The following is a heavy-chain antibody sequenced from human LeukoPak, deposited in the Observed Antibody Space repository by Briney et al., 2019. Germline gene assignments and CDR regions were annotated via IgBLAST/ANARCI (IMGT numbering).Heavy chain of an antibody. D-gene: IGHD2-2*01. Sequence: GGSLRLSCTASGFTFGDYAMSWFRQAPGKGLEWVGFIRSKAYGGTTEYAASVKGRFTISRDDSKSIAYLQMNSLKTEDTAVYYCTRFIVVVPAAIRWFDPWGQGTLVTVSS. J-gene: IGHJ5*02. V-gene: IGHV3-49*03. CDR2: IRSKAYGGTT. CDR3: TRFIVVVPAAIRWFDP. CDR1: GFTFGDYA.